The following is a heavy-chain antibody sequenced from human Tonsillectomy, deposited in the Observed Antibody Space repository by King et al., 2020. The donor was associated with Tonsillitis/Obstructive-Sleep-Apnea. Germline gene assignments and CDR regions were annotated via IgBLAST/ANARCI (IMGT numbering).Heavy chain of an antibody. CDR3: AKPDSISSYSYDDGMAV. CDR2: ISWDGGST. J-gene: IGHJ6*02. D-gene: IGHD2-2*01. CDR1: GFTFDDYS. V-gene: IGHV3-43*01. Sequence: VQLVESGGVVVQPGGSLRLSCAASGFTFDDYSMHWVRQAPGKGLEWVSLISWDGGSTYYADSVKGRFTISRDNSKNSLYLQMNSLRTEDTALYYCAKPDSISSYSYDDGMAVWGQGTTVTVSS.